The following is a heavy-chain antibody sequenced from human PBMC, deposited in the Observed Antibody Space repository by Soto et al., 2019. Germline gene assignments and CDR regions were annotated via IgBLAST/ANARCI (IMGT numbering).Heavy chain of an antibody. Sequence: QLQLQESGPGLVKPSETLSLTCTVSGGSISSSSYYWGWIRQPPGKGLEWIGSIHYSASTYYNPSLKSRVTISVDTSKNQFSLKLSSVTAADTAVYYCATLWFGEGNYWGQGTLVTVSS. V-gene: IGHV4-39*01. J-gene: IGHJ4*02. CDR2: IHYSAST. CDR3: ATLWFGEGNY. CDR1: GGSISSSSYY. D-gene: IGHD3-10*01.